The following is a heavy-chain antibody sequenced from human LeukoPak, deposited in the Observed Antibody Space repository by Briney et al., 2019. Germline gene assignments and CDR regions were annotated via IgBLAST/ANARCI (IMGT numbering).Heavy chain of an antibody. CDR2: IYYSGST. D-gene: IGHD3-10*01. J-gene: IGHJ5*02. V-gene: IGHV4-39*01. CDR3: AGFLLDYYGSGSYYSWFDP. Sequence: PSETLSLTCTVSGGSISSSSYYWGWIRQPPGKGLEWIGSIYYSGSTYYNPSLKSRVTISVDTSKNQFSLKLSSVTAADTAVYYCAGFLLDYYGSGSYYSWFDPWGQGTLVTVSS. CDR1: GGSISSSSYY.